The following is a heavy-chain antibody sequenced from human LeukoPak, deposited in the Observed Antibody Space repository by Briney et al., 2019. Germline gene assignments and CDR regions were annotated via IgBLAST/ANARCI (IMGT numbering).Heavy chain of an antibody. CDR2: INHSGST. D-gene: IGHD2-15*01. V-gene: IGHV4-34*01. CDR3: ARGGYCSGGSCYSDAFDI. CDR1: GGSFSGYY. Sequence: PSETLSLTCAVYGGSFSGYYWSWIRQPPGKGPEWIGEINHSGSTNYNPSLKSRVTISVDTSMNQFSLKLSSVTAADTAVYYCARGGYCSGGSCYSDAFDIWGQGTMVTVSS. J-gene: IGHJ3*02.